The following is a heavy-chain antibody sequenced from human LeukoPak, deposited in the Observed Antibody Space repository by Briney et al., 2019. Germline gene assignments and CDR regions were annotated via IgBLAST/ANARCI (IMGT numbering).Heavy chain of an antibody. J-gene: IGHJ4*02. Sequence: QPGGSLRLSCAASGFTFSSYAMSWVRQAPGKGLEWVSAISGSGGSTYYADSVKGRFTISRDNSKNTLYLQMNSLRAEDTAVYYCANYLGYCSGGSCYARRLDYWGQGTLVTVSS. D-gene: IGHD2-15*01. V-gene: IGHV3-23*01. CDR2: ISGSGGST. CDR3: ANYLGYCSGGSCYARRLDY. CDR1: GFTFSSYA.